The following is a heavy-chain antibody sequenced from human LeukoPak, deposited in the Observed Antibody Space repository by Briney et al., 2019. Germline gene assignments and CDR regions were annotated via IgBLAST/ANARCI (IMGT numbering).Heavy chain of an antibody. Sequence: ASVKVSCKASGYTFTSYYMHWVRQAPGQGLEWMGIINPSGGSTSYAQKFQGRVTMTRDTSTSTVYMELSSLRSEDTAVYYCAREGGEYSSSWRNPGWDFYYCGQGTLVTVSS. CDR3: AREGGEYSSSWRNPGWDFYY. CDR2: INPSGGST. J-gene: IGHJ4*02. V-gene: IGHV1-46*01. CDR1: GYTFTSYY. D-gene: IGHD6-13*01.